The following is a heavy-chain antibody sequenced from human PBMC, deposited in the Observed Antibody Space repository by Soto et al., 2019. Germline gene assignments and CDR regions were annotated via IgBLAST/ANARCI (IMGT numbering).Heavy chain of an antibody. J-gene: IGHJ4*02. D-gene: IGHD5-18*01. CDR2: IWYDGSNK. Sequence: QVQLVESGGGVVQPGRSLRLSCAASGFTFSSYGMHWVRQAPGKGLEWVAVIWYDGSNKYYADSVKGRFTISRDNSKNTLYLQMTSLRAEDTAVYYCARDQGYSYGYGGYWGQGTLVTVSS. CDR1: GFTFSSYG. V-gene: IGHV3-33*01. CDR3: ARDQGYSYGYGGY.